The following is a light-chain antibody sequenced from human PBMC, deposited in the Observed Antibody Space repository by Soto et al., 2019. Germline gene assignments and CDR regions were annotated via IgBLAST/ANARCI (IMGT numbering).Light chain of an antibody. V-gene: IGKV3-11*01. CDR3: KQGKVWPMIT. CDR1: QTINKK. CDR2: GAS. Sequence: ENMLTQSPGTLSLFPGEGATLSCRASQTINKKFLALYQQKPGHAPRLLIYGASNRATDIPARFSGSGSGTDFTLNISNIEPEDFAVYYCKQGKVWPMITSGQGTRLAI. J-gene: IGKJ5*01.